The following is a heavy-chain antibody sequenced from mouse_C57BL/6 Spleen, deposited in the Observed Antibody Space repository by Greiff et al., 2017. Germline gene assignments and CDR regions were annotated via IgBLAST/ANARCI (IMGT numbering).Heavy chain of an antibody. CDR2: INPSNGGT. J-gene: IGHJ3*01. Sequence: QVQLQQPGTELVKPGASVKLSCKASGYTFTSYWMHWVKQRPGQGLEWIGNINPSNGGTNYNENFKSKATLTVDKASSTAYMQLSSLTSEDSAVYYCAREGGYYGSSWFAYWGQGTLVTVSA. V-gene: IGHV1-53*01. CDR3: AREGGYYGSSWFAY. CDR1: GYTFTSYW. D-gene: IGHD1-1*01.